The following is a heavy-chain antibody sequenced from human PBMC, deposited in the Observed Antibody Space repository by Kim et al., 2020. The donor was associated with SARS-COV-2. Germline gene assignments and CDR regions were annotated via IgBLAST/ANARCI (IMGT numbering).Heavy chain of an antibody. V-gene: IGHV3-33*01. J-gene: IGHJ4*02. CDR3: ARNLGADY. Sequence: GSKEYYADSVKGRFTISRDNSKNTLYLQMNSLRAEDTAVYYCARNLGADYWGQGTLVTVSS. CDR2: GSKE. D-gene: IGHD3-16*01.